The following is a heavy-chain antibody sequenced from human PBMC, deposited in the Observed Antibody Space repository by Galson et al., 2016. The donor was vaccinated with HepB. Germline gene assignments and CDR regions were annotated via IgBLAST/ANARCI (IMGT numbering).Heavy chain of an antibody. CDR1: GASISTGGHY. CDR3: ARDSRLQSASGSYPTSFDS. D-gene: IGHD3-10*01. Sequence: TLSLTCTVSGASISTGGHYWSWIRQHPGQGLEWLGYIYSSGTTHYNPSLKSRLTISIDTSKNQFSLKLSSVTAADTAVYFCARDSRLQSASGSYPTSFDSWGQGPWSPSPQ. V-gene: IGHV4-31*03. J-gene: IGHJ4*02. CDR2: IYSSGTT.